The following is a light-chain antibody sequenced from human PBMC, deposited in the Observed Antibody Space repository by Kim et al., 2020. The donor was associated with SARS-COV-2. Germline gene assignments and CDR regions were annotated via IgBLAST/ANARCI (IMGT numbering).Light chain of an antibody. J-gene: IGLJ2*01. CDR2: GKN. CDR1: SLRSYY. V-gene: IGLV3-19*01. CDR3: NSRDSNDNVV. Sequence: VAWGQTVRITCQGDSLRSYYASWYQQKPGQAPLLVIYGKNNRPSGSPDRFSGSSSGNTASLTITGTQADDEADYYCNSRDSNDNVVFGGGTQLTVL.